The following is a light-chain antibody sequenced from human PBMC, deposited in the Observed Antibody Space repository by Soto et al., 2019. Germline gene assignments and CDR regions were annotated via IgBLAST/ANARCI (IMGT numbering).Light chain of an antibody. J-gene: IGLJ1*01. Sequence: QSALTQPASVSGSPGQSITISCTGTSSDVGGYNYVSWYQQHPGRAPKLMIYDVSNRPSGVSNRFSGSKSGSTASLTISGLQAEDEADFFCSSYTSGNTLVFGTGTKLTVL. CDR1: SSDVGGYNY. CDR3: SSYTSGNTLV. CDR2: DVS. V-gene: IGLV2-14*01.